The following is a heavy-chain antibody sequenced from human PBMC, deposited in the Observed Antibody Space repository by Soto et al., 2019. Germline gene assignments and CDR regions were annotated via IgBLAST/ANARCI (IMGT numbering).Heavy chain of an antibody. CDR3: ARELNTDPSAYYSFAY. J-gene: IGHJ4*02. CDR2: VSTNNADT. CDR1: GYTFTAYG. Sequence: ASVKVSCKTSGYTFTAYGLAWLRQAPGQRPEWMGWVSTNNADTNYAQKFQGRVTMTTETSTRTTYMELRSLRSDDTAVYYCARELNTDPSAYYSFAYWGQGALVTVSS. D-gene: IGHD3-22*01. V-gene: IGHV1-18*01.